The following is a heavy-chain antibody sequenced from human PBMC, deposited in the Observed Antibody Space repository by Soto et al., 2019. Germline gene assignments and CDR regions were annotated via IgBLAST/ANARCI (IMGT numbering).Heavy chain of an antibody. CDR3: AKGPSIAKGDWFDP. CDR1: GFTFSSYA. Sequence: GGSLRLSCAASGFTFSSYAMSWVRQAPGKGLEWVSAISGSGGSTYYADSVKGRFTTSRDNSKNTLNLQMNSLRAEDMAVYYCAKGPSIAKGDWFDPWGQGTLVTISS. CDR2: ISGSGGST. V-gene: IGHV3-23*01. J-gene: IGHJ5*02. D-gene: IGHD6-13*01.